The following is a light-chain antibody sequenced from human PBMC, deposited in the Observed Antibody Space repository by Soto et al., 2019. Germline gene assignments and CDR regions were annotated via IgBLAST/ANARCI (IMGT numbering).Light chain of an antibody. CDR1: SSDVGGYNY. V-gene: IGLV2-14*01. CDR2: EVS. J-gene: IGLJ1*01. CDR3: SSYTSSSTV. Sequence: HGQSITISCTGTSSDVGGYNYVSWYQQHPGKAPKLMIYEVSNRPSGVSNRFSGSKSGNTASLTISGLQAEDEADYYCSSYTSSSTVFGTGTKVTVL.